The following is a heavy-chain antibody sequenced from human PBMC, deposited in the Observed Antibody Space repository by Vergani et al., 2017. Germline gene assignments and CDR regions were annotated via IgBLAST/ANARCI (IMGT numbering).Heavy chain of an antibody. D-gene: IGHD2-15*01. CDR3: ARASCSGGSCYPDY. V-gene: IGHV6-1*01. Sequence: QVQLPQSGPGLVKPSQTLSLTCAISGDSVSSNSAAWNWIRQSPSRGLEWLGRTYFRSKWYNDDAISVKSRITINPDTSKNQFSLQLNSVTPEDTAVYYCARASCSGGSCYPDYWGQGTLVTVSS. CDR2: TYFRSKWYN. J-gene: IGHJ4*02. CDR1: GDSVSSNSAA.